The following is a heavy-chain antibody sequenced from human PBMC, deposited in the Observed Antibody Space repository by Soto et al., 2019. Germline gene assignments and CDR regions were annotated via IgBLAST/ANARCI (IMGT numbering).Heavy chain of an antibody. Sequence: EVQLVESGGGLGKPGGSLRLSCAASGFTFSSYSMNWVRQAPGKGLEWVSSISSSSSYIYYADSVKGRFTISRDNAKNSLYLQMNSLRAEDTAVYYCARDQGYSSSSVGDYYYYGMDVWGQGTTVTVSS. CDR1: GFTFSSYS. CDR2: ISSSSSYI. CDR3: ARDQGYSSSSVGDYYYYGMDV. D-gene: IGHD6-6*01. J-gene: IGHJ6*02. V-gene: IGHV3-21*01.